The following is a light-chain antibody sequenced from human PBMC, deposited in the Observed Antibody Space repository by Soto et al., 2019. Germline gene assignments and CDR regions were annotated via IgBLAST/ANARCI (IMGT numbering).Light chain of an antibody. Sequence: QSALTQPRSVCGSPGQSVTISCTGTSSDVGGYYYVSWYQQHPGKAPKLMIYDVTKRPSGVPDRFSGSKSGNTASLTISWLQGEDEADYYCCSYAGRYTFVCGTGTKLTVL. V-gene: IGLV2-11*01. CDR1: SSDVGGYYY. CDR3: CSYAGRYTFV. CDR2: DVT. J-gene: IGLJ1*01.